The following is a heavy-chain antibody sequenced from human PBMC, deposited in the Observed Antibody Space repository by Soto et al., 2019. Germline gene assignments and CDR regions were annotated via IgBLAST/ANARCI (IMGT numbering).Heavy chain of an antibody. CDR2: VSASNGKT. CDR3: AREAFGVQASWVDP. V-gene: IGHV1-18*01. J-gene: IGHJ5*02. D-gene: IGHD3-10*01. Sequence: QIQLVQSGSEVRMPGASVKVSCKASGYIFTTYSITWVRQAPGQGLGWMGWVSASNGKTNYAQKFEDRVTMTTDTSTTTAYMELRSLRSDDTAVYYCAREAFGVQASWVDPWGQGTLVTVSS. CDR1: GYIFTTYS.